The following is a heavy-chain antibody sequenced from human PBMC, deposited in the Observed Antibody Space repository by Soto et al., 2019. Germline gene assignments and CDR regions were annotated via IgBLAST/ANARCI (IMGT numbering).Heavy chain of an antibody. J-gene: IGHJ5*02. D-gene: IGHD2-15*01. CDR2: ISVFNGNT. CDR3: ARDCSGGTCYSFWFAP. Sequence: ASVKVSCKASGYTFHNYAITWVRQAPGQGLEWMGWISVFNGNTNYAQKFLGRVTMTTDTSTNTAYMELRSLRSDDTAVYFCARDCSGGTCYSFWFAPWGQGTLVTVSS. V-gene: IGHV1-18*01. CDR1: GYTFHNYA.